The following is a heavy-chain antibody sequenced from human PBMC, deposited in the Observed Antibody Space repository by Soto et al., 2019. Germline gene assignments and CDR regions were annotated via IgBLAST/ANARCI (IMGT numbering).Heavy chain of an antibody. CDR2: ISGSGGST. V-gene: IGHV3-23*01. D-gene: IGHD2-21*02. CDR3: AKGQGGYGGNSYYYYGMDV. Sequence: GGSLRLSCAASGFTFSSYAMSWVRQAPGKGLEWVSAISGSGGSTYYADSVKGRFTISRDNSKNTLYLQMNSLRAEDTAVYYCAKGQGGYGGNSYYYYGMDVWGQGTTVTVSS. CDR1: GFTFSSYA. J-gene: IGHJ6*02.